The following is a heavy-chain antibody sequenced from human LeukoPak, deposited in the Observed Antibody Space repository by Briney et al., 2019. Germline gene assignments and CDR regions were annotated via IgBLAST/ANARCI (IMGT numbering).Heavy chain of an antibody. CDR1: GFTFSNAW. Sequence: GGSLRLSCAASGFTFSNAWMNWVRQAPGKGLEWVSSISSSSSYIYYADSVKGRFTISRDNAKNSLYLQMNSLRAEDTAVYYCASFWGGYCSSTSCSHDYWGQGTLVTVSS. D-gene: IGHD2-2*01. CDR3: ASFWGGYCSSTSCSHDY. J-gene: IGHJ4*02. CDR2: ISSSSSYI. V-gene: IGHV3-21*01.